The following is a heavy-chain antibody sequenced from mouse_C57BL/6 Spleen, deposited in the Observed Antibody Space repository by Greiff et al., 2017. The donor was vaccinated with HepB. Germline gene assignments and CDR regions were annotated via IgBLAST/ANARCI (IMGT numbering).Heavy chain of an antibody. J-gene: IGHJ2*01. CDR3: ARRYYDYGDYFDY. CDR1: GYTFPSSW. Sequence: QVQLQQPGAELVRPGSSVKLSCKASGYTFPSSWMHWVKQRPIQGLEWIGNIDPSDSETHYNQKFKDKATLTVDKSSTTAYMQLSSLTSEDSAVYCCARRYYDYGDYFDYWGQGTTLTVSS. CDR2: IDPSDSET. D-gene: IGHD2-4*01. V-gene: IGHV1-52*01.